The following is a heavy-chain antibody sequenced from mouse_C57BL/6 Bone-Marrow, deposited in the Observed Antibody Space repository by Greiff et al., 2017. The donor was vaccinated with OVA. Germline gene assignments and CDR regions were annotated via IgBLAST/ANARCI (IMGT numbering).Heavy chain of an antibody. CDR1: GYTFTSYG. CDR3: ARSELGEG. D-gene: IGHD4-1*01. V-gene: IGHV1-81*01. Sequence: VQGVESGAELARPGASVKLSCKASGYTFTSYGISWVKQRTGQGLEWIGEIYPRSGNTYYTEKFKGKATLTADKSSSPAYMALHSVTCEDSAVYFCARSELGEGWGQGTLVTVSA. J-gene: IGHJ3*02. CDR2: IYPRSGNT.